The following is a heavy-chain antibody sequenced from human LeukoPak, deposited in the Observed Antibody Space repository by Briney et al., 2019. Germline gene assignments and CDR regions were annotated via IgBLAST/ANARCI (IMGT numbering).Heavy chain of an antibody. CDR1: GYTFTSYG. CDR3: ARDLSSSWYPEYPGYDY. D-gene: IGHD6-13*01. Sequence: GASVKVSCKASGYTFTSYGISWVRQAPGQGLEWMGWISAYNGNTNYAQKLQGRVTMTTDTSTSTAYMELRSLRSDDTAVYYCARDLSSSWYPEYPGYDYWGQGTLVTVSS. J-gene: IGHJ4*02. V-gene: IGHV1-18*01. CDR2: ISAYNGNT.